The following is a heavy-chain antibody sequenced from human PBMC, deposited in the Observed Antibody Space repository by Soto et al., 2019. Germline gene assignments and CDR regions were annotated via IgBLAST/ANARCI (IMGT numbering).Heavy chain of an antibody. J-gene: IGHJ3*02. Sequence: QVQLVQSGAEVKKTGASVKVSCKASGYTFTHNAMHWVRQAPGQRPEWVGWINVGIGETKYSQKLQGRVSITIDTSASTVYMELSSLRSEDTAVYYCARDSWITMNAFDIWGQGTLVTVSS. D-gene: IGHD3-22*01. CDR2: INVGIGET. CDR3: ARDSWITMNAFDI. CDR1: GYTFTHNA. V-gene: IGHV1-3*01.